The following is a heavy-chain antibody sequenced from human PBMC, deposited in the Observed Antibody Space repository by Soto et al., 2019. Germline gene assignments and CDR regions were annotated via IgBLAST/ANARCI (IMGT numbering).Heavy chain of an antibody. Sequence: PGGSLRLSCAASGFIFSSYAMSWVRQAPGKGLEWVSAISGSGTTAYYADSVKGRFTFSRDNSKKTMYLQMNSLRAEDTAVYYVAKTTEGWFSAFESWAQGTMVTLSS. CDR2: ISGSGTTA. V-gene: IGHV3-23*01. D-gene: IGHD6-19*01. CDR1: GFIFSSYA. J-gene: IGHJ3*02. CDR3: AKTTEGWFSAFES.